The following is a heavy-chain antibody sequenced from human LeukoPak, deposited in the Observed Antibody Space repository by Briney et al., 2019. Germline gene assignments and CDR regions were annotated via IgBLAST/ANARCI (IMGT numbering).Heavy chain of an antibody. D-gene: IGHD2-15*01. Sequence: GESLKISCKGSGYRFTSYWIGWSRRMPGKGLEWMGIIYPGDSDTRYSPSFQGQVTISADKSISTSYLQWSSLKASHTAMYYCARQFLGYCSGGSCYGTDYWGQGTLVTVSS. J-gene: IGHJ4*02. CDR3: ARQFLGYCSGGSCYGTDY. CDR2: IYPGDSDT. V-gene: IGHV5-51*01. CDR1: GYRFTSYW.